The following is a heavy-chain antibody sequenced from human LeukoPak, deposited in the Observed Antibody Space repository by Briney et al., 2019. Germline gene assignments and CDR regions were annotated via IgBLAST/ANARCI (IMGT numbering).Heavy chain of an antibody. CDR1: GGSFRGYY. D-gene: IGHD5-18*01. J-gene: IGHJ6*03. CDR2: INHSGST. CDR3: ARGRRGYSYGIYYYYYMDV. V-gene: IGHV4-34*01. Sequence: PSETLSLTCAVYGGSFRGYYWSWIRQPPGKGLEWIGEINHSGSTNYNPSLKSRVTISVDTSKNQFSLKLSSVTAADTAVYYCARGRRGYSYGIYYYYYMDVWGKGTTVTVSS.